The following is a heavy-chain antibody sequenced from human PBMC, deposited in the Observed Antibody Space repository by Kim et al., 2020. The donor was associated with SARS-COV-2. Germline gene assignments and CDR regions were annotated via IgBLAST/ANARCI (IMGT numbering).Heavy chain of an antibody. CDR1: GGSISSYY. Sequence: SETLSLTCTGSGGSISSYYWSWIRQPPGKGLEWIGYIYYSGSTNYNPSLKSRVTISVDTSKNQFSLKLSSVTAADTAVYYCARGLRGSGGSLGRLFDIWGQGTMVTVSS. CDR3: ARGLRGSGGSLGRLFDI. V-gene: IGHV4-59*01. J-gene: IGHJ3*02. D-gene: IGHD2-15*01. CDR2: IYYSGST.